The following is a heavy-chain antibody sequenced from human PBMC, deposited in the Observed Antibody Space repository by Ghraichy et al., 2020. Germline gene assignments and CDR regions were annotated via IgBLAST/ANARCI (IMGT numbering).Heavy chain of an antibody. J-gene: IGHJ5*02. V-gene: IGHV1-18*01. D-gene: IGHD3-16*01. CDR2: ISSYNGNT. CDR3: ARTIALVGGWFAP. Sequence: VKVSCKASGYTFISYGITWVRQAPGQGLEWMGWISSYNGNTNYAEKLQGRVTMTTDTSTRTAYMELRSLTSDDTAVYYCARTIALVGGWFAPWGQGTLVTVSS. CDR1: GYTFISYG.